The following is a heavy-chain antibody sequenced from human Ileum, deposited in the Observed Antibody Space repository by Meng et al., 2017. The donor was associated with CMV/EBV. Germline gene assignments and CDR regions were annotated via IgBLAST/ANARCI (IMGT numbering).Heavy chain of an antibody. D-gene: IGHD3-10*01. CDR3: AKDRPGTPYYFDY. Sequence: AASGLTFRTHGMYWVRQAPGKGLEWVAYIRYDGYDKYYAGSVKGRFTVSRDNPKKTLYLEMNSLRAENTAVYYCAKDRPGTPYYFDYWGPGTLVTVSS. CDR2: IRYDGYDK. V-gene: IGHV3-30*02. J-gene: IGHJ4*02. CDR1: GLTFRTHG.